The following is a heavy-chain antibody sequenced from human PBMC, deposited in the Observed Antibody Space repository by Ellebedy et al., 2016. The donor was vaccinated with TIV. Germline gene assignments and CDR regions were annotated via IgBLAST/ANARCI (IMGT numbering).Heavy chain of an antibody. D-gene: IGHD5-12*01. CDR2: VRSKTDGGTA. Sequence: GESLKISCAASGFTFSIAWMSWVRQAPGKGLEWVGRVRSKTDGGTASYAAPVKGRFIISRDDTRETLYLQMNSLRTEDTAVYYCTADSGFFGPRVNHWGQGTLVSVSS. CDR1: GFTFSIAW. J-gene: IGHJ5*02. CDR3: TADSGFFGPRVNH. V-gene: IGHV3-15*01.